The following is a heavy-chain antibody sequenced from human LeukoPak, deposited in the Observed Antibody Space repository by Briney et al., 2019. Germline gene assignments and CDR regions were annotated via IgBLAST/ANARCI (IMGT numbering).Heavy chain of an antibody. Sequence: PGRSLRLSCAASGFTFSSYAMHWVRQAPGKGLEWVAVISYDGSNKYYADSVKGRFTISRDNSKNTLYLQMNSLRAEDTAVYYCAREGDHVWGSYRPFDYWGQGTLVTVSS. J-gene: IGHJ4*02. CDR2: ISYDGSNK. CDR3: AREGDHVWGSYRPFDY. V-gene: IGHV3-30-3*01. D-gene: IGHD3-16*02. CDR1: GFTFSSYA.